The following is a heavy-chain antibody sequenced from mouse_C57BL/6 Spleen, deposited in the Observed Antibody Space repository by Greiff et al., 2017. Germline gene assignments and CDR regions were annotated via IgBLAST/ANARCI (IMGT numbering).Heavy chain of an antibody. CDR3: ARGTTVVDRYFDV. V-gene: IGHV1-7*01. D-gene: IGHD1-1*01. J-gene: IGHJ1*03. Sequence: VQLQQSGAELAKPGASVKLSCKASGYTFTRYWMHWVKQRPGQGLERIGYINPSSGYTKYNQKFKDKATLTADKSSSTAYMQLSSLTYADAAVYYYARGTTVVDRYFDVWGTGTTVTVSS. CDR1: GYTFTRYW. CDR2: INPSSGYT.